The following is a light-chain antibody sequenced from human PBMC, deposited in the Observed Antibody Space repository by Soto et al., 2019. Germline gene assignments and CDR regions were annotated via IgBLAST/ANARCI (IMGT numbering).Light chain of an antibody. Sequence: EIVLTQSPATLSLSPGERATLSCRASQSVSSYLAWYQQKPGQAPRLLIYDASNRATGIPARFSGSGSGTDLTLTVNSLEPEDFAVYYCQQRSYWPRTFGQGTKLEIK. CDR3: QQRSYWPRT. CDR2: DAS. V-gene: IGKV3-11*01. J-gene: IGKJ2*01. CDR1: QSVSSY.